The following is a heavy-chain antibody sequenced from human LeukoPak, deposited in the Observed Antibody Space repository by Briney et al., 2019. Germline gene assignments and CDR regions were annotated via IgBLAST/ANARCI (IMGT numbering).Heavy chain of an antibody. D-gene: IGHD2-2*01. CDR2: VSPSGDTT. CDR3: AKEGCTRCTPFVDY. J-gene: IGHJ4*02. Sequence: PGGSLRLSCAASGFTFSSWAMSWGRQAPGKGLEWVSAVSPSGDTTYYADSVKGRFTISRDNSKNTLYLQMNSLRAEDTAVYYCAKEGCTRCTPFVDYWGQGILVTVSS. CDR1: GFTFSSWA. V-gene: IGHV3-23*01.